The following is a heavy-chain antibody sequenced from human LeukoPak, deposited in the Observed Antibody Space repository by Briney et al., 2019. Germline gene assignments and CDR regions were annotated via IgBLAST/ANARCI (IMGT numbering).Heavy chain of an antibody. V-gene: IGHV3-30*02. CDR3: AKDSAFYYIDV. D-gene: IGHD3-10*01. CDR2: IRYNGNNQ. Sequence: GGSLRLSCAASGFTFSSYSMHWVRQAPDKGLEWVAFIRYNGNNQYCADSVKGRFTISRDNSKNTLYLQMNSLKGDDTAVYYCAKDSAFYYIDVWGKGTTVIISS. CDR1: GFTFSSYS. J-gene: IGHJ6*03.